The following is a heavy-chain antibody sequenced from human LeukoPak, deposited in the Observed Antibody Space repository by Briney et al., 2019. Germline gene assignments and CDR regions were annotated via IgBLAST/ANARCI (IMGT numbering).Heavy chain of an antibody. CDR3: ARRIAAAGVGIVY. CDR2: MSPDSGNP. J-gene: IGHJ4*02. Sequence: ASVKVSCKASGHTFPSYDINWVRQATGHGLEWMGWMSPDSGNPGYPQKFQGRVPMTRNPSISTAYMELSSLTSEGTAVYYCARRIAAAGVGIVYWGQGTLVTVSS. CDR1: GHTFPSYD. V-gene: IGHV1-8*01. D-gene: IGHD6-13*01.